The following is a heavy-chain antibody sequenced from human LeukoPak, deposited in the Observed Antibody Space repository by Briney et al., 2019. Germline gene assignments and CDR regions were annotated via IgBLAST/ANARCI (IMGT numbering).Heavy chain of an antibody. Sequence: QPGGSLRLSCAASGFTFSSYAMSWVRQAPGKGLEWVSAIRGSGGSAYYADSVKGRFTISRDKSKNTLYLQMNSLRAEDTAVYYCAKAYYYGSGRETKLVFDYWGQGTLVTVSS. J-gene: IGHJ4*02. V-gene: IGHV3-23*01. CDR3: AKAYYYGSGRETKLVFDY. CDR1: GFTFSSYA. D-gene: IGHD3-10*01. CDR2: IRGSGGSA.